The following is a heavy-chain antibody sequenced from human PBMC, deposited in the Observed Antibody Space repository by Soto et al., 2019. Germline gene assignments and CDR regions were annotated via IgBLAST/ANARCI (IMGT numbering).Heavy chain of an antibody. CDR3: AREKDRLQLGGNYYSAVDV. CDR1: GGTFGSSA. V-gene: IGHV1-69*12. CDR2: IIPVFPTT. Sequence: QVQLVQSGAEVKKPGSSVTVSCKASGGTFGSSAISWVRQAPGQGLEWMGGIIPVFPTTDYAQKFEDRVTVTADEARSIGYWEVSRLRSGDTAVDCCAREKDRLQLGGNYYSAVDVWGQGNTVTVSS. D-gene: IGHD5-12*01. J-gene: IGHJ6*02.